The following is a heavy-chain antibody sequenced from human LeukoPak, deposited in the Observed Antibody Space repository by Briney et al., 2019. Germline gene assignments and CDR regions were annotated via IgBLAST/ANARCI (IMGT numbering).Heavy chain of an antibody. V-gene: IGHV3-23*01. Sequence: GGPLRLSCAASGFSFSSYALTWVRQAPGKGLQWVSGISASGLSTHYADSVKGRFTTSRDNSKNTLYLQMNSLKTEDTAVYYCITEIRSSGWHNWFDPWGQGTLVTVSS. CDR3: ITEIRSSGWHNWFDP. CDR2: ISASGLST. CDR1: GFSFSSYA. J-gene: IGHJ5*02. D-gene: IGHD6-19*01.